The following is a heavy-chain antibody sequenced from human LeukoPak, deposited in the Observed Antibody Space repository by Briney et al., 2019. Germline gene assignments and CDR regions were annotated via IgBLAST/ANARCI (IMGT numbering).Heavy chain of an antibody. Sequence: GGSLRLSCVGSGFSFSNFGIHWVRQGPGKGLEWVAFTSYDGSNKWYADAVKGRCTISRDNSKNTLFLAVDSLRPEDTAVYYCAKDRTPLAVGGIVYSYDHYGKDVWGQGTTVTVSS. CDR1: GFSFSNFG. CDR2: TSYDGSNK. J-gene: IGHJ6*02. D-gene: IGHD6-19*01. V-gene: IGHV3-30*18. CDR3: AKDRTPLAVGGIVYSYDHYGKDV.